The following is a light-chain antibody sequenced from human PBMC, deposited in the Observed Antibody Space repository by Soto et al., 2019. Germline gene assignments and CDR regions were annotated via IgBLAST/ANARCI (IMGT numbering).Light chain of an antibody. Sequence: IVLTQSPATLSLSPGERATLSCRASQSVSRYLAWYQQKPGQAPRLLIYDASNRATGIPARLSGSGSGTDFTLTISRLEPEDFAVYYCQQYGSSQTFGQGTKVDIK. CDR3: QQYGSSQT. V-gene: IGKV3-20*01. J-gene: IGKJ1*01. CDR1: QSVSRY. CDR2: DAS.